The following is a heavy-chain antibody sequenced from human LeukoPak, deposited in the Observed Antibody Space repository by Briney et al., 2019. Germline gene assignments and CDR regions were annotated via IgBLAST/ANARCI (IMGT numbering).Heavy chain of an antibody. CDR3: AKVALRYFDWFHFDY. V-gene: IGHV3-23*01. Sequence: GGSLRLSCAASGFTFSSYAMSWVRQAPGKGLEWVSAISGSGGGTYYADSVKGRFTISRDNSKNTLYLQMNSLRAEDTAVYYCAKVALRYFDWFHFDYWGQGTLVTVSS. D-gene: IGHD3-9*01. CDR1: GFTFSSYA. J-gene: IGHJ4*02. CDR2: ISGSGGGT.